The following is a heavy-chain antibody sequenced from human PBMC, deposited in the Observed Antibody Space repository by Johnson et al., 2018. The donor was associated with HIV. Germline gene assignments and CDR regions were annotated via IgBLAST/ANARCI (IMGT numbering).Heavy chain of an antibody. D-gene: IGHD3-22*01. CDR3: ARNRSYYDVSGYCPGAFDI. Sequence: VQLVESGGGLVQPGGSLRLSCAASGFTFSSYWMSWVRQAPGKGLEWVANIKQDGSEKYYVDSVKGRFTISRDNAKNSPYLQMNSLRAEDTAVYYCARNRSYYDVSGYCPGAFDIWGQGTMGTVSS. CDR1: GFTFSSYW. V-gene: IGHV3-7*01. J-gene: IGHJ3*02. CDR2: IKQDGSEK.